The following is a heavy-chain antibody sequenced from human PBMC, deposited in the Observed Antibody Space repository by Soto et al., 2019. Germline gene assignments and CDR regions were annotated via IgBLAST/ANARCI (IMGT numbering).Heavy chain of an antibody. J-gene: IGHJ2*01. CDR1: GFTFRIYS. Sequence: GGSLRLSCAASGFTFRIYSMSWVRQAPGKGLEWISHISASSATIYYADSVKGRFTISRDNAKNSLYLQLNSLRAEDTAVYYCAASILVSRQYFDLWGRGTLVTVS. D-gene: IGHD3-9*01. CDR2: ISASSATI. CDR3: AASILVSRQYFDL. V-gene: IGHV3-48*01.